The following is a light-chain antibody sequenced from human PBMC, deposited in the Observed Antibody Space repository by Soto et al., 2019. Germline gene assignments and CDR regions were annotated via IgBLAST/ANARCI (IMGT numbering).Light chain of an antibody. CDR2: AAS. V-gene: IGKV1-6*01. CDR1: QDIRSD. Sequence: AIQVPQSPSSLSASVGDRVTISCRASQDIRSDLCWYQQEPGKAPKMLIFAASNLQSGVPSRFSGNASGTTFTLTISSLQPEDVATYYCLQDHTYPWTFGQGTKVDIK. CDR3: LQDHTYPWT. J-gene: IGKJ1*01.